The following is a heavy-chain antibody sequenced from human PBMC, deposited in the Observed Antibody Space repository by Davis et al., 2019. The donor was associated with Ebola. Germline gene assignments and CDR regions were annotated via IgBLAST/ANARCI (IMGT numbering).Heavy chain of an antibody. CDR3: ARHPGSTWGGVNWFDP. CDR1: GYSFTSYW. CDR2: INPSDSST. V-gene: IGHV5-10-1*01. J-gene: IGHJ5*02. D-gene: IGHD2-2*01. Sequence: GESLKISCKGSGYSFTSYWISWVRQMPGKGLEWMGRINPSDSSTNYSPSFEGHVTMSTDKSIGTAYLQWSSLKASDTAMYYCARHPGSTWGGVNWFDPWGQGTLVTVSS.